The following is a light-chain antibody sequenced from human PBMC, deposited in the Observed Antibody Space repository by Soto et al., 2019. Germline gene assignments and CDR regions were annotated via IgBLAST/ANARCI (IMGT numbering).Light chain of an antibody. CDR2: SAS. V-gene: IGKV1-39*01. J-gene: IGKJ1*01. Sequence: DIQMTQSPSSLSASVGDRVTITCRASQSISTYLNWYQQKPGKAPAFLIYSASSVQSGVPSRVSGSGSGTDFTLTINSLQPEDFATYYCQQSDSPPWTFGQGTKVEIK. CDR1: QSISTY. CDR3: QQSDSPPWT.